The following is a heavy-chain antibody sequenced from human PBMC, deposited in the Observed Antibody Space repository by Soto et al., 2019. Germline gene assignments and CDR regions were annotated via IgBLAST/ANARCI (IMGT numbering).Heavy chain of an antibody. J-gene: IGHJ6*02. CDR1: GFSISSYY. V-gene: IGHV4-59*08. D-gene: IGHD5-18*01. CDR3: ARGYSYGLGYYYYGMDV. CDR2: IYYSGST. Sequence: SETLSLTCPFSGFSISSYYWSWIRQPPGKGLEWIGYIYYSGSTNYNPSLKSRVTISVDTSKNQFSLKLSSVTAADTAVYYCARGYSYGLGYYYYGMDVWGQGTTVTVSS.